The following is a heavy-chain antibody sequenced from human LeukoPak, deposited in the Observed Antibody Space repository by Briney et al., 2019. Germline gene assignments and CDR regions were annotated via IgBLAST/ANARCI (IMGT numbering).Heavy chain of an antibody. D-gene: IGHD5-18*01. Sequence: PGGSLRLSCAASGFTFSDYYMSWIRQAPGKGLEGVSYISSSGSTIYYADSVKGRFTISRDNAKNSLYLQMNTLRVEDTAVYYCARDQPIGYNYGYPFDNWGQGTLVTVSS. CDR3: ARDQPIGYNYGYPFDN. CDR2: ISSSGSTI. CDR1: GFTFSDYY. J-gene: IGHJ4*02. V-gene: IGHV3-11*04.